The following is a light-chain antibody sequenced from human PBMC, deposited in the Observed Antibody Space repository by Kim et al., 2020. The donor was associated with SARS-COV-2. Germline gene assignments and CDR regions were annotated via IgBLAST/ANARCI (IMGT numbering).Light chain of an antibody. CDR1: NIGSKS. CDR2: YDS. CDR3: QVWDSSSDHRV. Sequence: SYELTQPPSVSVAPGKTARITCGGNNIGSKSVHWYQQKPGQAPVLVIYYDSDRPSGIPERFSGSNSGNTATLTISRVEAGDDADYYCQVWDSSSDHRVFCGGTQLTVL. J-gene: IGLJ3*02. V-gene: IGLV3-21*04.